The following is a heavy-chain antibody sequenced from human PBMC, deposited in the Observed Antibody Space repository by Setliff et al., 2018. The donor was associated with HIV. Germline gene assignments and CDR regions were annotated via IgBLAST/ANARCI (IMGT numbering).Heavy chain of an antibody. CDR1: GFAFSFYA. CDR2: ISGSGGST. Sequence: GGSLRLSCAASGFAFSFYAMNWVRQAPGKGLEWVSAISGSGGSTYYADSVKGRFTISRDNSKNLLYLQMNSLRAEDTAVYYCARGEPTILIEPAAFFDYWGQGTLVTVSS. J-gene: IGHJ4*02. D-gene: IGHD2-2*01. V-gene: IGHV3-23*01. CDR3: ARGEPTILIEPAAFFDY.